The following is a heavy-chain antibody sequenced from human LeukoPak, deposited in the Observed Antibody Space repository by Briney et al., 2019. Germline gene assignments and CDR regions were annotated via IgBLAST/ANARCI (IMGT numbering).Heavy chain of an antibody. CDR2: ISESGGTI. Sequence: PGGSLRLSCAASGFTFSDYYMTWIRQAPGKGLDWVSYISESGGTIHYADSVKGRFIISRDNAKNSLYLQMNGLRAEDTAVYYCARGYSSGRYSNWFDPWGQGTLVTVSS. CDR3: ARGYSSGRYSNWFDP. J-gene: IGHJ5*02. V-gene: IGHV3-11*04. D-gene: IGHD3-10*01. CDR1: GFTFSDYY.